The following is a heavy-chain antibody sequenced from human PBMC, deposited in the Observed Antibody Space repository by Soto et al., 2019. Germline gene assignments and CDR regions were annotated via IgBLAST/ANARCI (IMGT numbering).Heavy chain of an antibody. V-gene: IGHV3-30-3*01. CDR3: AREMTGYTPAY. J-gene: IGHJ4*02. Sequence: QVQLVESGGGVVQPGTSLRLSCATSGFTFSSFAMQWVRQAPGKGLEWVAIITYDGNYKNYGESVRGRFTISRDSSKNTLFLQMDSLRTEDTAVYYCAREMTGYTPAYWGQGTLVTVSS. CDR2: ITYDGNYK. D-gene: IGHD3-9*01. CDR1: GFTFSSFA.